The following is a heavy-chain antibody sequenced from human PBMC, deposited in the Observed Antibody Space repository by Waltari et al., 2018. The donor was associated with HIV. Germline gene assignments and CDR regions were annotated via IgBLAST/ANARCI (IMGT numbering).Heavy chain of an antibody. D-gene: IGHD2-15*01. CDR2: IIPLSGTA. CDR3: ARKFLLQHYFDY. V-gene: IGHV1-69*06. J-gene: IGHJ4*02. CDR1: GDNFSAYG. Sequence: QVQLAQSGAEVKKPWSSVKVSCKASGDNFSAYGFTWVRQATGQGLEGMGNIIPLSGTAIYAQRFQGRVTITADKSTNTVYMELSSLTSDDTAVYYCARKFLLQHYFDYWGQGTLVTVSS.